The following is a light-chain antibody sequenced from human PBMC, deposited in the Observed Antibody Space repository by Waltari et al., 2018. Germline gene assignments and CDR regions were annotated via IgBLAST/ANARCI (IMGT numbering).Light chain of an antibody. CDR1: KLGDKY. Sequence: SYELTQPPSVSVSPGQTANNTCPGDKLGDKYVFWYPQRPGPSPVLVIFQDSQRPSGVPGPFSGSNAGNTATLTISGTQPMDEADYYCQAWDSFIVFFGGRTKLTVL. CDR3: QAWDSFIVF. J-gene: IGLJ2*01. V-gene: IGLV3-1*01. CDR2: QDS.